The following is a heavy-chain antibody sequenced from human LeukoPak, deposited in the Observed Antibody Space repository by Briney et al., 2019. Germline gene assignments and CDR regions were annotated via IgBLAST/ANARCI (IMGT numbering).Heavy chain of an antibody. Sequence: TSETLSLTCAVYGGSFSGYYWSWIRQPPGKGLEWIGEINHSGSTNYNPSLKSRVTISVDTSKNQFSLKLSSVTAADTAVYYCARVRYYDFWSGPYYFDYWGQGTLVTVSS. CDR1: GGSFSGYY. CDR3: ARVRYYDFWSGPYYFDY. V-gene: IGHV4-34*01. CDR2: INHSGST. D-gene: IGHD3-3*01. J-gene: IGHJ4*02.